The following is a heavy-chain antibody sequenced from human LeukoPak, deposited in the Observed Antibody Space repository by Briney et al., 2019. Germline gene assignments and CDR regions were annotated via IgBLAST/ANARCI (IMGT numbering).Heavy chain of an antibody. V-gene: IGHV3-23*01. Sequence: GGSLRLSCAASGFTFSSYGMSWVRQAPGKGLEWVSSISGSGGTTYYADSVKGRFTISRDNSQNTLYLQMNSLRAEDTAVYYCAKDLTSYSSSWYDYWGQGTLVTVSS. J-gene: IGHJ4*02. CDR3: AKDLTSYSSSWYDY. CDR1: GFTFSSYG. D-gene: IGHD6-13*01. CDR2: ISGSGGTT.